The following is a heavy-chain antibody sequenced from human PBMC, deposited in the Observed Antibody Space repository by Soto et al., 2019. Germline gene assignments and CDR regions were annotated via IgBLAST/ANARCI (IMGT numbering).Heavy chain of an antibody. D-gene: IGHD2-15*01. CDR2: INPRGGST. V-gene: IGHV1-46*02. CDR1: GYTLNTYY. J-gene: IGHJ6*02. CDR3: ARGGGFSPYYYNLDV. Sequence: ASVKVSCKACGYTLNTYYMHWVRQATGQGPEWMGIINPRGGSTTYAQNFKDRVTMSSDTSSSTVYMELSSLRSEDTAVYYCARGGGFSPYYYNLDVWGQGTTVTVSS.